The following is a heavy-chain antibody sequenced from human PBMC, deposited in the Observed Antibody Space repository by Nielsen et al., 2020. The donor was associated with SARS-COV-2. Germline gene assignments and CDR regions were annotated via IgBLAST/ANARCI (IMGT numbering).Heavy chain of an antibody. CDR3: AIGGSYFDF. CDR1: GGSISSGDYY. J-gene: IGHJ4*02. CDR2: ISYTGST. D-gene: IGHD3-16*01. Sequence: SETLSLTCTVSGGSISSGDYYWTWIRQPPGKGLEYIGYISYTGSTYYDPSPKSRVTISADTSKNQFSLKLTSVTDADTAFYYCAIGGSYFDFWGQGTLVTVSS. V-gene: IGHV4-30-4*01.